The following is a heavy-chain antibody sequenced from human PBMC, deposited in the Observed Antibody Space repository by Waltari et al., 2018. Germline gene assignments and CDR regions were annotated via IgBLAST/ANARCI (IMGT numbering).Heavy chain of an antibody. V-gene: IGHV3-66*01. CDR2: IYSGGDA. CDR3: ARPSSGSHNY. D-gene: IGHD1-26*01. Sequence: DVQLVESGGGLVQPGGSLRLSGAASGFTVGNNYMGWVRQPPGKGLEWVSLIYSGGDAFYADSVKGRFTISRDNSKNTLYLQMNSLRAEDTAVYYCARPSSGSHNYWGRGTLVTVSS. CDR1: GFTVGNNY. J-gene: IGHJ4*02.